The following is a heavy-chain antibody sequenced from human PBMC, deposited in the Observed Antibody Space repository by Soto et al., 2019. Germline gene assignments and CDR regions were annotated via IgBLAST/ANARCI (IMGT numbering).Heavy chain of an antibody. CDR2: TYPSGTT. Sequence: QVQLQESGPGLVQPSGTLSLTCAVSGDSINNSHWWSWVRQTPGKGLEWIGETYPSGTTNYNPSRNTRVPISIDKSKNQSSLKLNSVTAADTAVDYCAREFNSSTALGLNWFDPWGQGTLGTVSS. J-gene: IGHJ5*02. D-gene: IGHD6-13*01. V-gene: IGHV4-4*02. CDR3: AREFNSSTALGLNWFDP. CDR1: GDSINNSHW.